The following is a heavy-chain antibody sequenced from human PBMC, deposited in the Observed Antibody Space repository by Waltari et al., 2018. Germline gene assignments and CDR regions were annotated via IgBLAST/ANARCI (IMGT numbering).Heavy chain of an antibody. V-gene: IGHV4-4*07. D-gene: IGHD2-2*02. CDR3: ARDIPITRSAFDY. CDR2: IYTRGRA. J-gene: IGHJ4*02. CDR1: GGPISSYY. Sequence: QVHLQESGPGLVKPPEPLSLTCPVPGGPISSYYWTWIRQPAGTGLEWIGRIYTRGRANYNPSLKSRVTMSVETSKNQFSLKLSSVTAADTAVYYCARDIPITRSAFDYWGQGTLVTVSS.